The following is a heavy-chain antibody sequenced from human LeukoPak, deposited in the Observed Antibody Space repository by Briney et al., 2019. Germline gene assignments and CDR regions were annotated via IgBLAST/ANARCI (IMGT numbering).Heavy chain of an antibody. CDR3: ARGIAVAAPDY. D-gene: IGHD6-19*01. J-gene: IGHJ4*02. V-gene: IGHV1-69*05. CDR1: GGTFSSYA. Sequence: ASVKVSCKASGGTFSSYAISWVRQAPGQGLEWMGGIIPIFGTANYAQKFQGRVTMTRDTSTSTVYMELSSLRSEDTAVYYCARGIAVAAPDYWGQGTLVTVSS. CDR2: IIPIFGTA.